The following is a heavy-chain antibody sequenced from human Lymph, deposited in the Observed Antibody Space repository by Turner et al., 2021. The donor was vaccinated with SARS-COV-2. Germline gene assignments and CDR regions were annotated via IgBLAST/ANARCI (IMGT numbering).Heavy chain of an antibody. V-gene: IGHV3-9*01. J-gene: IGHJ6*02. CDR1: VFTFDEYA. CDR2: ISWNGGSI. CDR3: AKGRRFGMDV. Sequence: EVQLVESGGALVQPGRYLIHSLAASVFTFDEYALHWVRQAPGKGLEWVSGISWNGGSIGYADSVKGRLTISRDNDKNALYLLIISRRAEDTALYYCAKGRRFGMDVWGQGTTVTVSS.